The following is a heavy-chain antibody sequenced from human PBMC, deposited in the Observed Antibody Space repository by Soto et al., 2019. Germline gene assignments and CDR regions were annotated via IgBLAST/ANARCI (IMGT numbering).Heavy chain of an antibody. J-gene: IGHJ6*02. CDR3: ARDLIPSIYGSGSYYGMDV. V-gene: IGHV1-18*01. CDR1: GYTFTSYG. CDR2: ISAYNGNT. Sequence: SVKVSCKASGYTFTSYGISCVRQAPGQGLEWMGWISAYNGNTNYAQKLQGRVTMTTDTSTSTAYMELRSLRSDDTAVYYCARDLIPSIYGSGSYYGMDVWGQGTTVTVSS. D-gene: IGHD3-10*01.